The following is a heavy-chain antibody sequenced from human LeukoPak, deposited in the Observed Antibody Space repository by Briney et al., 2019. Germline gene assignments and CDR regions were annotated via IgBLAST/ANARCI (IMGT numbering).Heavy chain of an antibody. Sequence: GGSLRLSCAASGFTFSDYYMSWIRQAPGKGLEWVSYISSSGSTIYYGDSVKGRFTISRDNAKNSLYLQMNSLRAEDTAVYYCARENYDISTGSYIRGWFDPWGQGTLVTVSS. CDR3: ARENYDISTGSYIRGWFDP. V-gene: IGHV3-11*01. CDR2: ISSSGSTI. D-gene: IGHD3-9*01. CDR1: GFTFSDYY. J-gene: IGHJ5*02.